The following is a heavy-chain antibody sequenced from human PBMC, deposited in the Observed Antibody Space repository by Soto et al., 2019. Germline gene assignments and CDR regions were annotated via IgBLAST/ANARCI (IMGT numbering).Heavy chain of an antibody. CDR1: GFTFSSYA. CDR2: IGGSGAGT. J-gene: IGHJ4*02. Sequence: EVQLLESGGGLVQPGGSLRLSCAASGFTFSSYAMSWVRQAPGKGLEWVSGIGGSGAGTNYADSVKGRFTISRDNSKNTLYLQMSSLRAEDTAVYYWAGGGGIAVAGTHLDYWGQGTLVTVSS. CDR3: AGGGGIAVAGTHLDY. V-gene: IGHV3-23*01. D-gene: IGHD6-19*01.